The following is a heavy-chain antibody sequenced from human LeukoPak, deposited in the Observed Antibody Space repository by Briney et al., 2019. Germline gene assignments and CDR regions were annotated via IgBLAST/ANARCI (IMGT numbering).Heavy chain of an antibody. CDR3: ARVNLLTYYDILTGYYNLHY. V-gene: IGHV1-2*02. CDR2: INPNSGGT. J-gene: IGHJ4*02. D-gene: IGHD3-9*01. CDR1: GYTFPGYY. Sequence: GASVKVSCKASGYTFPGYYMHWVRQAPGQGLEWMGWINPNSGGTNYAQKFQGRVTMTRDTSISTAYMELSRLRSDDTAVYYCARVNLLTYYDILTGYYNLHYWGQGTLVTVSS.